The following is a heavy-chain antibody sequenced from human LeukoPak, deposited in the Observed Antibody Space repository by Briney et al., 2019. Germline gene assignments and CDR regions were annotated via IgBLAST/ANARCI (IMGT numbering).Heavy chain of an antibody. D-gene: IGHD4-11*01. V-gene: IGHV1-2*06. CDR2: INPNSGDT. Sequence: APVKVSCKASGYIFTDYYIHWVRQAPGQGPEWMGRINPNSGDTDSAQKFQGRVTMTRVTSITTVYMEMRRLTSDDTAVYYCARVAYGNNATPFDHWGQGTLVIVSS. CDR1: GYIFTDYY. CDR3: ARVAYGNNATPFDH. J-gene: IGHJ4*02.